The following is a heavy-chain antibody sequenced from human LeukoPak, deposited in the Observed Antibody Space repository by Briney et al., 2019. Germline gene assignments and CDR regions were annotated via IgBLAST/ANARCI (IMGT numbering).Heavy chain of an antibody. CDR2: IYYSGSS. Sequence: SETLSLTCTVSGSSISSYYWSWIRQPPGKGLEWIGYIYYSGSSNYNPSLMSRVTISVDTSKNQFSLKLMTLTATDTAVVYCSRSFYDSRGYLDAFDIWGQGTMVTVSS. CDR1: GSSISSYY. D-gene: IGHD3-22*01. J-gene: IGHJ3*02. V-gene: IGHV4-59*08. CDR3: SRSFYDSRGYLDAFDI.